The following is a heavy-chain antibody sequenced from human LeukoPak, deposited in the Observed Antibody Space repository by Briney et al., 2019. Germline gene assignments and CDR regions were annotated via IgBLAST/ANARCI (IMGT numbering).Heavy chain of an antibody. D-gene: IGHD5-18*01. J-gene: IGHJ4*02. V-gene: IGHV3-48*01. Sequence: GGSLRLSCAASGFTFSSYSTNWVRQAPGKGLEWVSYISSSSSTIYYADSVKGRFTISRDNAKNSLYLQMNSLRAEDTAVYYCARLTWIQLWLNWGQGTLVTVSS. CDR2: ISSSSSTI. CDR3: ARLTWIQLWLN. CDR1: GFTFSSYS.